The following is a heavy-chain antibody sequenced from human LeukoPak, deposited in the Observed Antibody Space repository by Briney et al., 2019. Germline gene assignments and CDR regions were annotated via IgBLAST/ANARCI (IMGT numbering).Heavy chain of an antibody. CDR2: IKEDGSEK. CDR3: ARDPSSLRDSFDY. CDR1: GFTFSSYS. Sequence: GGSLRLSCAASGFTFSSYSMNWVRQAPGKGLEWVANIKEDGSEKYYVDSVKGRFTTSRDNAKNSLYLQMNSLRAEDTAVYYCARDPSSLRDSFDYWGQGTLVTVSS. V-gene: IGHV3-7*01. J-gene: IGHJ4*02.